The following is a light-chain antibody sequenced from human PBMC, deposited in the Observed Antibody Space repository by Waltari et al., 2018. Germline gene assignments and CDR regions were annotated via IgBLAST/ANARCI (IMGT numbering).Light chain of an antibody. CDR1: KSTIGRDFD. V-gene: IGLV1-40*01. Sequence: QSVLTQPPSVSGAPGPRVTISCSGTKSTIGRDFDSHRYQQVPGTAPKLLLHSCSNRPSGVSDRFSGFKSGASASLVITGLQAEDEAMYYCQSYDTTLSAVVFGGGTRLTV. CDR2: SCS. CDR3: QSYDTTLSAVV. J-gene: IGLJ2*01.